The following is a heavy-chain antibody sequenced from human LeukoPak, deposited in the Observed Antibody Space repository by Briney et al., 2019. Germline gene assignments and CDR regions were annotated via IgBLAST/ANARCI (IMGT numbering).Heavy chain of an antibody. D-gene: IGHD3-22*01. V-gene: IGHV4-30-4*01. J-gene: IGHJ4*02. CDR3: ARAVRDYYYDSSGYSWDY. Sequence: PSETLSLTCTVSGGSISSGDYYWSWIRQPPGKGLEWIGYIYYSGSTYYNPSLKSRVTISVDTSKNQFSLKLSSVTAADTAVYYCARAVRDYYYDSSGYSWDYWGQGTLVTVSS. CDR1: GGSISSGDYY. CDR2: IYYSGST.